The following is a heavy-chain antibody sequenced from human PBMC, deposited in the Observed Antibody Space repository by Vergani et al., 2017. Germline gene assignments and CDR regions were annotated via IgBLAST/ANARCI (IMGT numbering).Heavy chain of an antibody. CDR2: INPNSGGT. CDR3: ARIEGSGSYQPNYYGMDV. D-gene: IGHD3-10*01. Sequence: QVQLVQSGAEVKKPGASVKVSCKASGYTFTGYYMHWVRQAPGQGLEWMGWINPNSGGTNYAQKFQGWVTMTMDTSISTAYMELSRLRSDDTAVYYCARIEGSGSYQPNYYGMDVWGRGTTVTVSS. V-gene: IGHV1-2*04. CDR1: GYTFTGYY. J-gene: IGHJ6*02.